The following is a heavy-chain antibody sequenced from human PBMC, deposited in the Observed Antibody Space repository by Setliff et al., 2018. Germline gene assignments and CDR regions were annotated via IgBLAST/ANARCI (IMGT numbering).Heavy chain of an antibody. Sequence: LSLTCIVSGGSINSYYWNWIRQPPGKGLEWIGYIYYSGNSNYDTNYNPSLKSRVTILSDTSKNQFSLKLSSVTAADTAVYYCARRGADYDILTGDDYLGQGTLGTVSS. J-gene: IGHJ4*02. D-gene: IGHD3-9*01. CDR2: IYYSGNSNYDT. CDR3: ARRGADYDILTGDDY. V-gene: IGHV4-59*08. CDR1: GGSINSYY.